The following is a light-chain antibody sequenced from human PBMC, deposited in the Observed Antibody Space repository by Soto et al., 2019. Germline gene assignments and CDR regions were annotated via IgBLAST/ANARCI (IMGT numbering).Light chain of an antibody. Sequence: QSVLTQPASVSGSPGQSITISCTGTSRDVGGYKYVSWYQQHPGKSPKLLIYEVINRPSGVSNRFSGSKSGNTASLTISGLQAEDEADYYCTSYTSISTWVFGGGTKLTVL. V-gene: IGLV2-14*01. CDR3: TSYTSISTWV. J-gene: IGLJ3*02. CDR2: EVI. CDR1: SRDVGGYKY.